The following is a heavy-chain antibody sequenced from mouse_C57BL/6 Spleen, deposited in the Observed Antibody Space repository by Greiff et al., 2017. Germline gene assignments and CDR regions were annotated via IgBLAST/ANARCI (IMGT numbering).Heavy chain of an antibody. CDR3: ARGRYGNYDYAMDY. CDR2: IDPNSGGT. J-gene: IGHJ4*01. CDR1: GYTFTSYW. Sequence: QVQLQQPGAELVKPGASVKLSCKASGYTFTSYWMHWVKQRPGRGLEWIGRIDPNSGGTKYNEKFKSKATLTVDKPSSTAYMPLSSLTSEASAVYYCARGRYGNYDYAMDYWGQGTSVTVSS. D-gene: IGHD2-10*02. V-gene: IGHV1-72*01.